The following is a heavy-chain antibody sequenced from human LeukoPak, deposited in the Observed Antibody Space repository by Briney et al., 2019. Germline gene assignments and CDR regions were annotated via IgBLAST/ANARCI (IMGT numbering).Heavy chain of an antibody. J-gene: IGHJ4*02. CDR2: INTNTGNP. Sequence: ASVKVSCTASGYTFTSYAMNWVRQAPGQGLEWMGWINTNTGNPTYAQGFTGRFVFSLDTSVSTAYLQISSLKAEDTAVYYCARDTENSSGYYLPLVDYWGQGTLVTVSS. CDR3: ARDTENSSGYYLPLVDY. V-gene: IGHV7-4-1*02. D-gene: IGHD3-22*01. CDR1: GYTFTSYA.